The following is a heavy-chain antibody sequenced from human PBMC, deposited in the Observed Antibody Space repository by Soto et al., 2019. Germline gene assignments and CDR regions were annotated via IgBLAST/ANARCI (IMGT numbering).Heavy chain of an antibody. J-gene: IGHJ3*02. Sequence: GGSLRLSCSASGFIFRRYTLYWVRQAPGKGLEFVSAISGNGSTTYYADSVKGRFTISRVNSRNTLYLQMSSLRSEDTAVYYCVKGGYIYAYSAFDIWGHGTMVTVSS. CDR2: ISGNGSTT. CDR1: GFIFRRYT. CDR3: VKGGYIYAYSAFDI. V-gene: IGHV3-64D*06. D-gene: IGHD5-18*01.